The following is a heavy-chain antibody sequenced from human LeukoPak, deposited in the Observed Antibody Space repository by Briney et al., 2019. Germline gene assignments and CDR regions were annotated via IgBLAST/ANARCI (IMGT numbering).Heavy chain of an antibody. V-gene: IGHV4-39*01. CDR1: GGSISSSSHY. J-gene: IGHJ4*02. D-gene: IGHD5-18*01. CDR3: ARHVENSYGSYYFDY. CDR2: IYYSGST. Sequence: PSETLSLTCTVSGGSISSSSHYWGWLRQPPGKGLEWIGSIYYSGSTYYNPSLKSRVTISVDTSKNQFSLKLSSVTAADTAVYYCARHVENSYGSYYFDYWGQGTLVTVSS.